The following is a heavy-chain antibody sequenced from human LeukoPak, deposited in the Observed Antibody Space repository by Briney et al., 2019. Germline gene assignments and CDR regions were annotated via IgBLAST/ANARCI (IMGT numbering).Heavy chain of an antibody. V-gene: IGHV3-53*01. D-gene: IGHD1-26*01. CDR1: GFTFSSYE. CDR2: IYGGGGT. Sequence: GGSLRLSCAASGFTFSSYEMDWVRQAPGKGLEWVSLIYGGGGTYYADSVKGRFTISRDNSKNTLYLQMNSLRAEDTAVYYCARGGSYTSFGFDYWGQGTLVTVSS. CDR3: ARGGSYTSFGFDY. J-gene: IGHJ4*02.